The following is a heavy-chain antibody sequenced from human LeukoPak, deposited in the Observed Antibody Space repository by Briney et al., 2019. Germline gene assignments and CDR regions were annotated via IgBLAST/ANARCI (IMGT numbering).Heavy chain of an antibody. V-gene: IGHV3-23*01. Sequence: SGGSLRLSCAASGFTFSNYAMSWVRQAPGKGLEWVSGISGSGGSTYYADSVKGRFTISRDNSKNTLYLQMNRLRAEDTAVYYCAKDLDSSGWLFDYWGQGTLVTVSS. J-gene: IGHJ4*02. CDR2: ISGSGGST. CDR3: AKDLDSSGWLFDY. D-gene: IGHD6-19*01. CDR1: GFTFSNYA.